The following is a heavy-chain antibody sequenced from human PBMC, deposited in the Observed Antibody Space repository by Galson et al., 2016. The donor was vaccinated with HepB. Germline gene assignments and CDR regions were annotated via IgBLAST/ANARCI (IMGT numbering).Heavy chain of an antibody. J-gene: IGHJ6*03. CDR3: ARGEGTGRGYMDV. CDR1: GYTFTAYY. Sequence: SVKVSCKASGYTFTAYYIHWVRQAPGQGLEWMGWINPNSGATNYAQKFQGRVTMTRDTSIRTAYMELRSMRYDDTAEYYCARGEGTGRGYMDVWGRGTTVTVYS. D-gene: IGHD7-27*01. CDR2: INPNSGAT. V-gene: IGHV1-2*02.